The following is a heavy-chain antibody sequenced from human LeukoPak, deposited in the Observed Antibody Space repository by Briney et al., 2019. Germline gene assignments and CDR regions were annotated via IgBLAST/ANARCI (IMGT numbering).Heavy chain of an antibody. CDR3: ARSYGDGEGWFDP. CDR2: MNPNSGNT. CDR1: GYTFTSYD. V-gene: IGHV1-8*03. J-gene: IGHJ5*02. Sequence: ASVKVSCKASGYTFTSYDINWVRQASGQGLEWMGWMNPNSGNTGYAQKFQGRVTITRNTSISTAYMELSSLRSEDTAVYYCARSYGDGEGWFDPWGQGTLVTVSS. D-gene: IGHD4-17*01.